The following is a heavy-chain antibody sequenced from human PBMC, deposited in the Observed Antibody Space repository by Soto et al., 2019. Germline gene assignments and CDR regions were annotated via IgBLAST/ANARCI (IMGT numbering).Heavy chain of an antibody. CDR1: GFTFSSYS. D-gene: IGHD6-19*01. CDR3: ARDLTQIAVVNPWYYGMDV. V-gene: IGHV3-21*01. Sequence: LRLSCAASGFTFSSYSMNWVRQAPGKGLEWVSSISSSSSYIYYADSVKGRFTISRDNAKSSLYLQMNSLRAEDTAVYYCARDLTQIAVVNPWYYGMDVWGQGTTVTVSS. J-gene: IGHJ6*02. CDR2: ISSSSSYI.